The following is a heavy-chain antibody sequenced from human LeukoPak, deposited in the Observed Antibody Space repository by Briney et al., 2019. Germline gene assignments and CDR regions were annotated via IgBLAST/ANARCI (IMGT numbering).Heavy chain of an antibody. CDR3: ASTPAASINYYYYYMDV. J-gene: IGHJ6*03. Sequence: SETLSLTCTVSGGSISSSSYYWGWIRQPPGKGLEWTGSIYYSGSTYYNPSLKSRVTISVDTSKNQFSLKLSSVTAADTAVYYCASTPAASINYYYYYMDVWGKGTTVTVSS. CDR2: IYYSGST. D-gene: IGHD2-2*01. V-gene: IGHV4-39*01. CDR1: GGSISSSSYY.